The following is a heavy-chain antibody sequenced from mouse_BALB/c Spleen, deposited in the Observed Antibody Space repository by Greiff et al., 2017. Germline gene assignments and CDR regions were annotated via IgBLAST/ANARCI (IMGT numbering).Heavy chain of an antibody. CDR3: ARGTLSPIDY. Sequence: QLQLNQLEPELVNPGASWKMSSKPSGNTFPDYVISWVKQRTGQGLEWIGEIYPGSGSTYYNEKFKGKATLTADKSSNTAYMQLSSLTSEDSAVYFCARGTLSPIDYWGQGTTLTVSS. CDR1: GNTFPDYV. D-gene: IGHD3-3*01. CDR2: IYPGSGST. J-gene: IGHJ2*01. V-gene: IGHV1-77*01.